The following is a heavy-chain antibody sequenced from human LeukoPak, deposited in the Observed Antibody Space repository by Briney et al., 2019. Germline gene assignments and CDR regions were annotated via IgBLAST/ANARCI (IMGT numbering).Heavy chain of an antibody. Sequence: GGSLRLSCAASGFTVSSNYMSWVRQAPGKGLEWVSVIYSGCSTYYAEFEKDRFNISRDNANNSLYLQMNSLRAEDTAVYYCARDRSTTLDYWGQGTLVTVSS. V-gene: IGHV3-66*01. D-gene: IGHD5/OR15-5a*01. CDR2: IYSGCST. CDR3: ARDRSTTLDY. J-gene: IGHJ4*02. CDR1: GFTVSSNY.